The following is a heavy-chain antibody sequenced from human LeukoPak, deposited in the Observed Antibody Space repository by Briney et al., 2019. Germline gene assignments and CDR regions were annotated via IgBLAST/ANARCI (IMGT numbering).Heavy chain of an antibody. CDR2: SSRNGGST. V-gene: IGHV3-64*01. CDR1: GFTFSSYA. D-gene: IGHD6-6*01. J-gene: IGHJ3*02. CDR3: AREGYSSSADAFDI. Sequence: GGALRLSCAASGFTFSSYARHWVRQAPGKGLEYVSPSSRNGGSTYYANSVKGRFTISRDNSKNTLYLQMGSLRAEDMAVYYCAREGYSSSADAFDIWGQGTMVTVSS.